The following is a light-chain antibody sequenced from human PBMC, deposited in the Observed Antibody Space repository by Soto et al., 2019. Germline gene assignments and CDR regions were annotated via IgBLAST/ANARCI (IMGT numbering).Light chain of an antibody. CDR2: EVS. J-gene: IGLJ1*01. Sequence: QSALTRALYVYGSARQSVPISYTGTSSDVGSYNRVSWYQQPPGTAPKLMIYEVSNRPSGVPDRFSGSKSGNTASLTISGLQAEDEADYYCSSYTSSSTYVFGTGTKVTVL. V-gene: IGLV2-18*02. CDR3: SSYTSSSTYV. CDR1: SSDVGSYNR.